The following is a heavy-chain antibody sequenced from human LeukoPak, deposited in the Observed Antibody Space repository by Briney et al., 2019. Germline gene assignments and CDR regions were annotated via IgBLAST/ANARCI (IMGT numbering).Heavy chain of an antibody. CDR3: ARNGAGWYFDF. Sequence: SETLSLTCAVSGGSISSRNWWSWVRQPPGKGLEWIGEIYQSGSTNYNPSLKSRVTISVDKSKNQFSLNLTSVTDADTAGYYCARNGAGWYFDFWGQGTLVTVSS. J-gene: IGHJ4*02. D-gene: IGHD1-1*01. CDR1: GGSISSRNW. CDR2: IYQSGST. V-gene: IGHV4-4*02.